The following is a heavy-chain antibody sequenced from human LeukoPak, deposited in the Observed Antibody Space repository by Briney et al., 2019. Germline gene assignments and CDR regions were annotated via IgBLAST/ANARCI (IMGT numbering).Heavy chain of an antibody. Sequence: PSETLSLTCSVPGITPFHWSWIRQTPGKGLEWIGHITFTGNTNYNPSLKSRVTISLGTSNNQFSLELKAVTAADTAVYYCAREGGAPGHTNEFDYWGQGILVTVSS. CDR1: GITPFH. V-gene: IGHV4-59*01. D-gene: IGHD1-1*01. CDR2: ITFTGNT. J-gene: IGHJ4*02. CDR3: AREGGAPGHTNEFDY.